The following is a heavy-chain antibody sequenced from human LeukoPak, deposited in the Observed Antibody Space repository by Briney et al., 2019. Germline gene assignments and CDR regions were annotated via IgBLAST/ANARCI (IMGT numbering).Heavy chain of an antibody. Sequence: GGSLRLSCAASGLPYRSYEMICARGAPGKGREGVKYSSSNGSTIYYADSVKGRFTISRDNAKNSLYLQMNSLRAEDKAVYYCARAEWNYYYYGMNVWGQGTTVTVSS. J-gene: IGHJ6*02. CDR3: ARAEWNYYYYGMNV. D-gene: IGHD2-8*01. V-gene: IGHV3-48*03. CDR2: SSSNGSTI. CDR1: GLPYRSYE.